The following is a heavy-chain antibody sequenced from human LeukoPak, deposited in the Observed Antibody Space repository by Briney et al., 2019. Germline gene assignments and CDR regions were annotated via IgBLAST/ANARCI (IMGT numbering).Heavy chain of an antibody. Sequence: PGGSLRLSCVDSGFTFTNAWMSWVRQAPGKGLEWIGRIKSKTDGETTNYAEPVRGRFTISRDDSKSAVHLQMNSLKIEDTAVYYCTTDLGTYYHGSQRLIPIDYWGQGTLVTVSS. CDR3: TTDLGTYYHGSQRLIPIDY. D-gene: IGHD3-10*01. J-gene: IGHJ4*02. V-gene: IGHV3-15*01. CDR2: IKSKTDGETT. CDR1: GFTFTNAW.